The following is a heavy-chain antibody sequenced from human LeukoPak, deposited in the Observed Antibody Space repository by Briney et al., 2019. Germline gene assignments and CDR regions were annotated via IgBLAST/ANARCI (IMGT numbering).Heavy chain of an antibody. D-gene: IGHD5-24*01. CDR1: GFSFSTSL. J-gene: IGHJ4*02. V-gene: IGHV3-23*01. CDR3: AKVREAWDY. Sequence: PGGSLRLSCVASGFSFSTSLMGWVRQAPGKGLEWVSAISGGGETTYYADSVKGRFTISRDSSESTLYLRMDSLGADDTAVYYCAKVREAWDYWGQGTQVTVSS. CDR2: ISGGGETT.